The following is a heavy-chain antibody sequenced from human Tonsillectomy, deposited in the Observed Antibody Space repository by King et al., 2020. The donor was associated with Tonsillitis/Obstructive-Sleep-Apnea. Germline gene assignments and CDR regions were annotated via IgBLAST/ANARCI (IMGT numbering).Heavy chain of an antibody. CDR2: INHSGNT. Sequence: VQLQQWGAGLLKPSETLPLTCAVYGGSFSTYYWSWIRQAPGKGLEWIGEINHSGNTNYNPSLKSRVTISLDTSKNQFSLKLSSVTAADTAVYYCASSGFVTAFDIWGQGTMVTVSS. CDR3: ASSGFVTAFDI. D-gene: IGHD3-16*01. CDR1: GGSFSTYY. J-gene: IGHJ3*02. V-gene: IGHV4-34*01.